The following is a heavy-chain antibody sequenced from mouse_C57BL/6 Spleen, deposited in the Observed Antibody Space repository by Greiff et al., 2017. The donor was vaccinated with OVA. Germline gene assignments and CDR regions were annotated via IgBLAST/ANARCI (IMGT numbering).Heavy chain of an antibody. V-gene: IGHV1-26*01. Sequence: EVQLQQSGPELVKPGASVKISCKASGYTFTDYYMNWVKQSHGKSLEWIGDINPNNGGTRYNQKFKGKATLTVDKSSSTAYMALRSLTSEDSAVYYCARPHYDGYFSWFAYWGQGTLVTVSA. CDR2: INPNNGGT. J-gene: IGHJ3*01. CDR3: ARPHYDGYFSWFAY. CDR1: GYTFTDYY. D-gene: IGHD2-3*01.